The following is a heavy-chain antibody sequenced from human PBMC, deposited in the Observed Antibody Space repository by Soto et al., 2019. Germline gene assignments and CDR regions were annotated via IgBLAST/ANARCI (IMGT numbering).Heavy chain of an antibody. CDR1: GGSFSGFY. V-gene: IGHV4-59*08. J-gene: IGHJ4*02. CDR3: ARRRDFWSGYFAFDS. D-gene: IGHD3-3*01. CDR2: IYYSGST. Sequence: SETLSLTCAVYGGSFSGFYWSWIRQPPGKGLEWIGYIYYSGSTNFNPSLTSRLTISTDTSKNQLSLKLSSVTAADTAVYYCARRRDFWSGYFAFDSWGQGILVPVSS.